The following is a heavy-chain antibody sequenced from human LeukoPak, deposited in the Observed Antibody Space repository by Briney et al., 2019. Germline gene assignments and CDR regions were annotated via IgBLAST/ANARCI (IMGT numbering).Heavy chain of an antibody. CDR1: GYTFTSYY. Sequence: ASVKVSCKASGYTFTSYYMHWVRRAPGQGLEWMGIINPSGGSTSYAQKFQGRVTMTRDTSTSTVYMELSSLRSEDTAVYCCATLGGGNYSFLDYWGQGTLVTVSS. CDR2: INPSGGST. CDR3: ATLGGGNYSFLDY. V-gene: IGHV1-46*01. D-gene: IGHD4-11*01. J-gene: IGHJ4*02.